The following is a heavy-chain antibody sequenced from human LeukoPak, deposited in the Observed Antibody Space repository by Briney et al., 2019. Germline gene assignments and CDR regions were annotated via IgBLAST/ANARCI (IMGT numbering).Heavy chain of an antibody. CDR3: ATHKIGTTGQSFDY. V-gene: IGHV3-33*01. CDR1: GFTFSRYG. J-gene: IGHJ4*02. CDR2: IWYDGSNK. D-gene: IGHD1-1*01. Sequence: PGGSLRLSCAASGFTFSRYGMHWVRQAPGKGLEWVAVIWYDGSNKDYADSVKGRFAISRDNSKNTLYLQMNSLRAEDTAVYYCATHKIGTTGQSFDYWGQGTLVTVSS.